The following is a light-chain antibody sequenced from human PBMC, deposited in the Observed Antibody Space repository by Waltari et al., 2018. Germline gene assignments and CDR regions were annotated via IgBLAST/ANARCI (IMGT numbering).Light chain of an antibody. CDR1: SSNYRDNG. J-gene: IGLJ6*01. CDR3: EAWDDSLNGPV. V-gene: IGLV1-44*01. CDR2: NDS. Sequence: QSVLTQPPSASAAPGQTVTIPCSGNSSNYRDNGLHWYHQVSGTAPKLLIYNDSQRPSGVPDRFSGSRSGTSASLVITGLRSEDEVDYYCEAWDDSLNGPVFGTGTSLTVL.